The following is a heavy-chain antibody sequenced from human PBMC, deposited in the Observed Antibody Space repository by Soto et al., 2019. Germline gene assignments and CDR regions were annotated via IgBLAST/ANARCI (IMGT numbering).Heavy chain of an antibody. CDR3: ARNGVAGMDF. V-gene: IGHV1-69*06. J-gene: IGHJ4*02. CDR1: GDIFTSYA. D-gene: IGHD3-3*01. CDR2: MIPMFGTP. Sequence: QVQLVQSGAEVKKPGSSVKVSCKASGDIFTSYAFSWVRQAPGEGLEWMGGMIPMFGTPNYAQRFQGRLTITADKSTSTVYMELRGLRSEETAVYYCARNGVAGMDFWGQGTLVTVSS.